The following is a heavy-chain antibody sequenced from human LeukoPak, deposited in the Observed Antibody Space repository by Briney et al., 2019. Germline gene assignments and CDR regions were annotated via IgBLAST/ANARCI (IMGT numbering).Heavy chain of an antibody. J-gene: IGHJ6*01. CDR1: GFTFSSYG. V-gene: IGHV3-30*18. CDR2: ISYDVINK. CDR3: AKMKGHPLPKYYMDV. Sequence: AGSLRLSCAASGFTFSSYGMHWVRQAPGKGLDWVAVISYDVINKFYADSVKGRFTISRDNSKNTLYLQMSSLRAEDTAIYYCAKMKGHPLPKYYMDVWGQGTTVTVSS. D-gene: IGHD1-26*01.